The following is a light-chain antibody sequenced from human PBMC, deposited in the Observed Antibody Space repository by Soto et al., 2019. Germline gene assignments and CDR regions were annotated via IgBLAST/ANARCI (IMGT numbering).Light chain of an antibody. CDR3: SSYTSSSNVV. J-gene: IGLJ2*01. CDR1: SSDVGGYNY. V-gene: IGLV2-14*01. CDR2: DVS. Sequence: QSALTQPASVSGSPGQSITISCTGTSSDVGGYNYVSWYQQHPGKAPKLMIYDVSNRPSGVSNRFSGSKSSNTASLTISGLQAEDEADYYCSSYTSSSNVVFGGGTKLTVL.